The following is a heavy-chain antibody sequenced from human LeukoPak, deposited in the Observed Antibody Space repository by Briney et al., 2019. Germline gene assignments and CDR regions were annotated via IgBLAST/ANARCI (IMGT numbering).Heavy chain of an antibody. CDR3: ASIPSLEYYFDY. D-gene: IGHD2-2*02. J-gene: IGHJ4*02. CDR1: GGSISSGSYY. CDR2: IYTGGST. Sequence: PSQTLSLTCTVSGGSISSGSYYWSWIRQPAGKGLEWIGRIYTGGSTNYNPSLKSRVTISVDTSKNQFSLILSSVTAADTAVYYCASIPSLEYYFDYWGQGTLVTVSS. V-gene: IGHV4-61*02.